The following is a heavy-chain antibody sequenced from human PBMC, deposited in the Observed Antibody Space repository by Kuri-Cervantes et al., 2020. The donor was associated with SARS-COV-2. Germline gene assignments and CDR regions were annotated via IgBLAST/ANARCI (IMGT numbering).Heavy chain of an antibody. CDR3: ATGVRGYSYGPDY. D-gene: IGHD5-18*01. Sequence: GGSLRLSCAASGFSFSDSGMHWVRLAPGKGLEWVAIIWYDGSNKYYADSVKGRFTISRDNAKNSLYLQMNSLRAEDTAVYYCATGVRGYSYGPDYWGQGTLVTVSS. J-gene: IGHJ4*02. CDR1: GFSFSDSG. CDR2: IWYDGSNK. V-gene: IGHV3-33*03.